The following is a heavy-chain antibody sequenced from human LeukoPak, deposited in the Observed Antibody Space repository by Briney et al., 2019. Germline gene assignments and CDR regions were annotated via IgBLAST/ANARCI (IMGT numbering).Heavy chain of an antibody. CDR2: IYYNGDT. Sequence: PSETLSLTCTVSGGSIGSSTYYWAWIRQPPGKGLEWIGSIYYNGDTYYSPSLQSRVSISVATSKNQFSLKLSSVTAADTAVYYCARERLSYYYMDAWGKGTTVTVSS. J-gene: IGHJ6*03. V-gene: IGHV4-39*07. CDR1: GGSIGSSTYY. D-gene: IGHD1-1*01. CDR3: ARERLSYYYMDA.